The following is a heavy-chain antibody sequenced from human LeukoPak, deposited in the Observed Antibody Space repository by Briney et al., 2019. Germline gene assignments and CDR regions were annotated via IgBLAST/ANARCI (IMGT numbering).Heavy chain of an antibody. CDR2: ISATSSTI. Sequence: PGGSLRLSCAASGFTFSSMNWVRQAPGKGLEWVSYISATSSTIYYADSVKGRFTISRDNSKNSLYLLINSLRAEDTAVYYCEGDSYDMDVWGQGTTVNVSS. V-gene: IGHV3-48*04. CDR3: EGDSYDMDV. J-gene: IGHJ6*02. CDR1: GFTFSS.